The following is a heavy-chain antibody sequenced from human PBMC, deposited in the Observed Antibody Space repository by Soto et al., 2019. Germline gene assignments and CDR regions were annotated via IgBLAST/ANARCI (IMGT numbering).Heavy chain of an antibody. D-gene: IGHD6-13*01. V-gene: IGHV2-5*02. CDR2: IYWDDDK. J-gene: IGHJ4*02. Sequence: QITLKESGPTLVKPTQTLTLTCTFSGFSLSTSGVGVGWIRQPPGKALEWLALIYWDDDKRYSPSLKSRLTITKDTSKNQLVLTMTNMEPVDTATYFCALIRSSSWAFQSPSFFFDYWCQGTLVTVSS. CDR3: ALIRSSSWAFQSPSFFFDY. CDR1: GFSLSTSGVG.